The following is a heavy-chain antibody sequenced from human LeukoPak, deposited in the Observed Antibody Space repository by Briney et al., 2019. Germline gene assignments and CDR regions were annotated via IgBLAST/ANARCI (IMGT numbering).Heavy chain of an antibody. D-gene: IGHD3-3*01. V-gene: IGHV4-34*01. CDR1: GGSFSGYY. J-gene: IGHJ5*02. CDR3: AREGPQYYDFSP. Sequence: SKTLSLTCAVYGGSFSGYYWSWIRQPPGKGLEWIGEINHSGSTNYNPSLKSRVTISVDTSKNQFSLKLSSVTAADTAVYYCAREGPQYYDFSPWGQGTLVTVSS. CDR2: INHSGST.